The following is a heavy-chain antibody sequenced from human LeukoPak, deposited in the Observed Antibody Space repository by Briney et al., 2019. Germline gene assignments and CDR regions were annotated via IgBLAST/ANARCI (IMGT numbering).Heavy chain of an antibody. CDR1: GYTFTSYY. CDR2: IIPIFGTA. CDR3: ARLRDYDILSGYYRDGDYYYYYGMDV. Sequence: SVKVSCKASGYTFTSYYMHWVRQAPGQGLEWMGGIIPIFGTANYAQKFQGRVTITADESTSTAYMELSSLRSEDTAVYYCARLRDYDILSGYYRDGDYYYYYGMDVWGQGTTVTVSS. D-gene: IGHD3-9*01. J-gene: IGHJ6*02. V-gene: IGHV1-69*13.